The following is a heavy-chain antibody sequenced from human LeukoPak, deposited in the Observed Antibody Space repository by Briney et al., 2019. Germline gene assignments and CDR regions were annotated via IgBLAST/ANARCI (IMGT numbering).Heavy chain of an antibody. V-gene: IGHV3-48*03. Sequence: GGSLRLSCAASGFTFSSYEMNWVRQAPGKGLEWVSYMSSSGTKIYYADSVKGRYTISRDNAKNSLYLQMNSLRVEDTGVYYCARALDLQHWGQGTLVTVSS. CDR3: ARALDLQH. CDR1: GFTFSSYE. CDR2: MSSSGTKI. J-gene: IGHJ1*01.